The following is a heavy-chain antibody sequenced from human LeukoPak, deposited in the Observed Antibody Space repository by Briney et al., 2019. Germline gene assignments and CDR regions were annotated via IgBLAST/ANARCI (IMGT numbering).Heavy chain of an antibody. Sequence: PGGSLRLSCAASGFSFSNYAMQWVRQAPGQGLEWLTFIRFDGTTKYYADSVKGRFIISRDNSKNTLYLQMNSLRVEDTAVYYCAKASHTSGWYVYPDYWGQGTPVTASS. CDR1: GFSFSNYA. CDR2: IRFDGTTK. D-gene: IGHD6-19*01. J-gene: IGHJ4*02. CDR3: AKASHTSGWYVYPDY. V-gene: IGHV3-30*02.